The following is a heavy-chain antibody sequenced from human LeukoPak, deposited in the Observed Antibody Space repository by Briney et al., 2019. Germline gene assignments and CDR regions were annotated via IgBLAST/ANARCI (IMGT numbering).Heavy chain of an antibody. CDR1: GHTFTGYY. D-gene: IGHD2-2*01. CDR3: ARVHCSSTSCYALDY. Sequence: ASVKVSCKASGHTFTGYYMHRVRQAPGQGLEWMGWINPNSGGTNYAQKFQGRVTMTRDTSISTAYMELSRLRSDDTAVYYCARVHCSSTSCYALDYWGQGTLVTVSS. V-gene: IGHV1-2*02. CDR2: INPNSGGT. J-gene: IGHJ4*02.